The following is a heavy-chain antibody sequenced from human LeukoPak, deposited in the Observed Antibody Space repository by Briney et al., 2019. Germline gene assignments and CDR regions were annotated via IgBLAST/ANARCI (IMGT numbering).Heavy chain of an antibody. CDR1: GFTFSSYS. J-gene: IGHJ4*02. CDR2: ISSSSYI. V-gene: IGHV3-21*01. D-gene: IGHD3-9*01. CDR3: ARDPTTFDILTGYYISYFDY. Sequence: GGSLRLSCAASGFTFSSYSMNWVRQAPGKGLEWVSSISSSSYIYYADSVKGRFTISRDNAKNSLYLQMNSLRAEDTAVYYCARDPTTFDILTGYYISYFDYWGQGTLVTVSS.